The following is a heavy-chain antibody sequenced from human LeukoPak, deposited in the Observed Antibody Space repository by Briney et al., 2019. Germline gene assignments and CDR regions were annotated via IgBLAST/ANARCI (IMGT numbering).Heavy chain of an antibody. CDR2: ISTSGANT. CDR3: AKDRMMAQ. Sequence: GGSLRLSCRASGFTFSDSAMTWVRQAPGKGLEWVSVISTSGANTYYADSVKGRFTISRDNSKNTPFLQMSSLRAEDTAVYYCAKDRMMAQWGQGTLVTVSS. J-gene: IGHJ4*02. D-gene: IGHD3-16*01. CDR1: GFTFSDSA. V-gene: IGHV3-23*01.